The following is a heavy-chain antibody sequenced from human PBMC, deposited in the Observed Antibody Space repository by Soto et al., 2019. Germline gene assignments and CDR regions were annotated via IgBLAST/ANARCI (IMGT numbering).Heavy chain of an antibody. Sequence: VQLVQSGAQVKKPGSSVKVSCKASGDTSTTYVISWVRQAPGQGLEWMGGINPMSRTAKYSEKYNCRVTITADEATRKAYLDLTGLRFEDTAVYFCARGTYCGSNCFFAREYWGQGTLVTVSS. J-gene: IGHJ4*02. D-gene: IGHD2-21*01. CDR1: GDTSTTYV. CDR3: ARGTYCGSNCFFAREY. CDR2: INPMSRTA. V-gene: IGHV1-69*01.